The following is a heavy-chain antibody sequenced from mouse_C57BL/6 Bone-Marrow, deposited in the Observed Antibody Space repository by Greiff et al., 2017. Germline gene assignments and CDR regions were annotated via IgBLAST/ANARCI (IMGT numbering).Heavy chain of an antibody. CDR2: IWTGGGT. Sequence: QVQLQQSGPGLVAPSQSLYITCTVSGFSLTSYAISWVRQPPGKGLEWLGVIWTGGGTNYNSAIKSRLSISKENAKSQVFLKMNSLQTDDTARYYCASHYYGSSYWYFDVWGTGTTVTVSS. J-gene: IGHJ1*03. CDR1: GFSLTSYA. D-gene: IGHD1-1*01. V-gene: IGHV2-9-1*01. CDR3: ASHYYGSSYWYFDV.